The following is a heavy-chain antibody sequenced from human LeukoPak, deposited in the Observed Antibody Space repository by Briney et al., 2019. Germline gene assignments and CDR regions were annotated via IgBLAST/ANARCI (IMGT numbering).Heavy chain of an antibody. Sequence: GSLRLSCEASGFTFSAYWMSWVRQAPGKGLEWIGNIFYSGSTYYSPSLKSRVTISLDTSRNQFSLKLSSVTAADTAVYYCARLNRRGYCSSTSCYAVPSPYYFDYWGQGTLVTVSS. V-gene: IGHV4-59*12. D-gene: IGHD2-2*01. CDR3: ARLNRRGYCSSTSCYAVPSPYYFDY. CDR2: IFYSGST. CDR1: GFTFSAYW. J-gene: IGHJ4*02.